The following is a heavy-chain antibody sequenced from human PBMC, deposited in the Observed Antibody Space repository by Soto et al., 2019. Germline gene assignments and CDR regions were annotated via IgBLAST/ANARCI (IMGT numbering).Heavy chain of an antibody. J-gene: IGHJ5*02. CDR1: GDSIGAHY. CDR3: ARGRGRVPTVRGLILQFSYFDP. V-gene: IGHV4-4*07. CDR2: LHSSGST. D-gene: IGHD3-10*01. Sequence: QVQLQESGPGLVKPSETLSLTCTVSGDSIGAHYWGWIRQAAGKGLEWIGRLHSSGSTDYNPSLKSRVTMSADTSRNQFSLKLTSLTAADTAVYYCARGRGRVPTVRGLILQFSYFDPWCQGILVTVSS.